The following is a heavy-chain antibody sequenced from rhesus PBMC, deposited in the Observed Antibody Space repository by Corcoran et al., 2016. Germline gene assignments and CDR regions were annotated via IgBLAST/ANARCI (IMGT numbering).Heavy chain of an antibody. Sequence: QVQLQESDPGVVKPSETLSLTCAVSGGSISGYYLWSWIRQPPGKGLEWIGYIYGGSGSTSYNPSLKSRVIISIDTSKNQFSLKLSSVTAADTAVYYCARALHSSGWYWYFDLWGPGTPITISS. CDR2: IYGGSGST. J-gene: IGHJ2*01. CDR1: GGSISGYYL. V-gene: IGHV4S7*01. D-gene: IGHD6-31*01. CDR3: ARALHSSGWYWYFDL.